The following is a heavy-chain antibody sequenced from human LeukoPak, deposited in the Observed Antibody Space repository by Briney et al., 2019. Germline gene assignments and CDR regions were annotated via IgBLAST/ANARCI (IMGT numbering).Heavy chain of an antibody. D-gene: IGHD2-15*01. CDR3: ARVPGIYSPPVY. V-gene: IGHV3-48*03. CDR2: ISLCFITT. Sequence: FTFXSXEXXWXRXGXGKXXXXVSSISLCFITTYYAPSVKALFPISRDNSKSTLYLQINRLRADDTAVYYCARVPGIYSPPVYWGQGTLVSVSS. J-gene: IGHJ4*02. CDR1: FTFXSXE.